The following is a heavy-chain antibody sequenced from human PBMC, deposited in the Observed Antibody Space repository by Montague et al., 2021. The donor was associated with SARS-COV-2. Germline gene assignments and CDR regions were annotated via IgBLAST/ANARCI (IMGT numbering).Heavy chain of an antibody. CDR2: FCFKKKT. D-gene: IGHD1-14*01. Sequence: SETLSLTCTVSGAWDSGADRESTRLNPRHMRNSYAVFCFKKKTDYNPSLKSRATISRDTSKNQFSLKVRSVTAADTAVYYCARETMTADAFDIWGQGTMVNV. CDR3: ARETMTADAFDI. CDR1: GAWDSGAD. V-gene: IGHV4-59*02. J-gene: IGHJ3*02.